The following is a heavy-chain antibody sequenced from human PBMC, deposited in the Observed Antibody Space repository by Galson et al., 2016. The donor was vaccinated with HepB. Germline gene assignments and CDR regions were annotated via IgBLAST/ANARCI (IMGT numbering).Heavy chain of an antibody. J-gene: IGHJ4*02. Sequence: DYYWSWIRQPPGKGLEWIGYIYYSGSTYYNPSLKSRVTISVDTSKNQFSLKLSSVTAADTAVYYCARGDDILTGTYYFDYWGQGTLVTVSS. D-gene: IGHD3-9*01. CDR2: IYYSGST. V-gene: IGHV4-30-4*01. CDR3: ARGDDILTGTYYFDY. CDR1: DYY.